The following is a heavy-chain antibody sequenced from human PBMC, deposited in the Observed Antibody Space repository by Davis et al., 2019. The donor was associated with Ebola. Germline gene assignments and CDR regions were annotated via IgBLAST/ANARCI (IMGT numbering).Heavy chain of an antibody. CDR2: ISGSGST. V-gene: IGHV3-23*01. J-gene: IGHJ6*02. CDR3: AKGSLYGSRSITAGMDV. Sequence: GESLKISCAASGFTFTSYSMTWVRQAPGKGLEWVSGISGSGSTYYVDSVKGRFTFSRDNSKNTLYLQMNSLRAEDTAVYYCAKGSLYGSRSITAGMDVWGQGTTVTVSS. D-gene: IGHD4-17*01. CDR1: GFTFTSYS.